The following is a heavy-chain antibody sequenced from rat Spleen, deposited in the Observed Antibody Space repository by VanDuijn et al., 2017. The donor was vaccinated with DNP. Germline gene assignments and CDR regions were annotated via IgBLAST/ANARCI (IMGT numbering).Heavy chain of an antibody. CDR2: ISTGGGNT. Sequence: EVQLVEFGGGLVQPGRSLKVSCAASGFTFNNYYMAWVRQAPKQGLEWVATISTGGGNTYYRDSVKGRFTISRDNAKSTLYLQMDSLRSEDTATYYCARPDYWGQGVMVTVSS. J-gene: IGHJ2*01. CDR3: ARPDY. CDR1: GFTFNNYY. V-gene: IGHV5-25*01.